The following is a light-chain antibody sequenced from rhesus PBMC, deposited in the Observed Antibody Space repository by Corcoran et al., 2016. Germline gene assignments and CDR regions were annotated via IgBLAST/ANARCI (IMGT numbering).Light chain of an antibody. CDR1: QSVSSY. CDR2: GAS. CDR3: LQSSNWPYS. V-gene: IGKV3-24*04. J-gene: IGKJ2*01. Sequence: EIVMTQSPATLALSPGERATLSCRASQSVSSYLAWYQQKPGQAPRLLLYGASSRATGIPDRFSGSGSGTEFTLTISSLGPKDVGVYFCLQSSNWPYSFGQGTKVEIK.